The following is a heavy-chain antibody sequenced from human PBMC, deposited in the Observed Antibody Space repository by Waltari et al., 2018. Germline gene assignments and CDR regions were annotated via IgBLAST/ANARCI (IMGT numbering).Heavy chain of an antibody. Sequence: QITLKESGPTLVKPTQTLTLTCTFSGFSLSTSGVGVGWIRQPPGKAMEWLALIYWNDDKRYSPSLKSRLTITKDTSKNQVVLTMTNMDPVDTATYYCAHLGSGPAAIPRYYYYYYGMDVWGQGTTVTVSS. J-gene: IGHJ6*02. CDR2: IYWNDDK. D-gene: IGHD2-2*02. CDR1: GFSLSTSGVG. V-gene: IGHV2-5*01. CDR3: AHLGSGPAAIPRYYYYYYGMDV.